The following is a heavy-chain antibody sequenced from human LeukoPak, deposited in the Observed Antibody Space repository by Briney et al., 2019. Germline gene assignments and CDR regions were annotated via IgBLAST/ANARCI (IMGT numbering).Heavy chain of an antibody. D-gene: IGHD2-2*01. J-gene: IGHJ4*02. CDR2: INPNSGGT. CDR3: ARDVSVVVVPAAALDY. Sequence: GASVKVSCKAPGYTFTGYYMHWVRQAPGQGLEWMGWINPNSGGTNYAQKFQGRVTMTRDTSISTAYMELSRLRSDDTAVYYCARDVSVVVVPAAALDYWGQGTLVTVSS. CDR1: GYTFTGYY. V-gene: IGHV1-2*02.